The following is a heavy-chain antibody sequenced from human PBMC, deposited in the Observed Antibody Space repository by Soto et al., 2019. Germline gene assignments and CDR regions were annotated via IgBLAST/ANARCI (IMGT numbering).Heavy chain of an antibody. CDR1: GGTFNNYA. J-gene: IGHJ4*02. CDR2: TIPVSGTA. CDR3: ASSSGTSWYGDW. Sequence: QVQLVQSGAEVKKPGSSVKVSCRASGGTFNNYAVTWVRQAPGQGLEWMGGTIPVSGTANYAQQFQGRVRITADESTTTVYMELSSLRSEDTAMYYCASSSGTSWYGDWWGQGTLVTVSS. D-gene: IGHD6-13*01. V-gene: IGHV1-69*01.